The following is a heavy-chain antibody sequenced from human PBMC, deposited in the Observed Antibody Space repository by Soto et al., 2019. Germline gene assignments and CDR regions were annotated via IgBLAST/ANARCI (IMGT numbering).Heavy chain of an antibody. CDR2: IYYSGRT. CDR1: GGSISSNTYD. D-gene: IGHD3-22*01. V-gene: IGHV4-39*01. J-gene: IGHJ6*02. Sequence: SETLSLTCTVSGGSISSNTYDWGWIRQPPGKGLEWIGSIYYSGRTYYNPSLKSRVTISADTSKNQFSLKVTSVTAADTAVYYCARQAGDDTFYNYGMDVWGQGTTVTVSS. CDR3: ARQAGDDTFYNYGMDV.